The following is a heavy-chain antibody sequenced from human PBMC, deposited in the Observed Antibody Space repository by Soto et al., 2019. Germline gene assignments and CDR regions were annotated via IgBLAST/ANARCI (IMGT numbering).Heavy chain of an antibody. CDR2: TYYIGRT. CDR3: ARDVVGLTHFDY. D-gene: IGHD2-21*01. V-gene: IGHV4-59*13. Sequence: QVQLQESGPGLVKPSETLSLTCTVSGDSISTYYWNCIRQPLGKGLEWIGYTYYIGRTNYNPSLKSRVTISLDTSRNQISLNLNSVTAADTAIYYCARDVVGLTHFDYWGQGILVTVSS. J-gene: IGHJ4*02. CDR1: GDSISTYY.